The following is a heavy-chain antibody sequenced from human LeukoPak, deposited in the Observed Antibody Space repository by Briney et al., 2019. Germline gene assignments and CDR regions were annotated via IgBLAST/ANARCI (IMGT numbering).Heavy chain of an antibody. CDR3: ARTTYYYDSSGYYYGVGFDY. D-gene: IGHD3-22*01. Sequence: PSETLSLTCTVSGGSISTYYWSWIRQPVGKGLEWIGHIKTSGSTHYNPSLRSRITMSVDTSKNQFSLKLSSVTAADTAVYYCARTTYYYDSSGYYYGVGFDYWGQGTLVTVSS. CDR2: IKTSGST. CDR1: GGSISTYY. J-gene: IGHJ4*02. V-gene: IGHV4-4*07.